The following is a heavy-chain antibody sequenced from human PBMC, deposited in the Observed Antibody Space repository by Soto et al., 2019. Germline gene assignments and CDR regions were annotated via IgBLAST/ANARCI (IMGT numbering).Heavy chain of an antibody. J-gene: IGHJ3*02. CDR2: IYPGDSDT. D-gene: IGHD6-13*01. CDR1: GYSFTSYW. V-gene: IGHV5-51*01. Sequence: PGESLKISCKGSGYSFTSYWIGWVRQMPGKGLEWTGIIYPGDSDTRYSPSFQGQVTISADKSISTAYLQWSSLKASDTAMYYCARPAAAGNDAFDIWGQGTMVTVSS. CDR3: ARPAAAGNDAFDI.